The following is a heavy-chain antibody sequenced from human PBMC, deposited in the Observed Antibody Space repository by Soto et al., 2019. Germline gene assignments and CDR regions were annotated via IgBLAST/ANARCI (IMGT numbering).Heavy chain of an antibody. V-gene: IGHV2-5*02. D-gene: IGHD3-10*01. CDR2: IYWDDDE. CDR3: AHKGGRGAGMDV. CDR1: GFSLSSSDVG. Sequence: QITLKESGPTLVKPTQTLTLTCPFSGFSLSSSDVGVAWIRQPPGKALEWLALIYWDDDERYSPSLRNRLTVTKDTSKNQVVLTLTNMDPVDTATYYCAHKGGRGAGMDVWGQGTTVTVSS. J-gene: IGHJ6*02.